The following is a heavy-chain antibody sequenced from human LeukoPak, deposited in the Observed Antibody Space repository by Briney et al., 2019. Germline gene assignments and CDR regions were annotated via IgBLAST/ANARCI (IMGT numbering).Heavy chain of an antibody. J-gene: IGHJ3*02. CDR2: ISSSSSTI. D-gene: IGHD3-10*01. V-gene: IGHV3-48*01. CDR3: VSGSDDAFDI. CDR1: GFTFSSYS. Sequence: GGSLRLSCAASGFTFSSYSMNWVRQAPGWGLEWVSYISSSSSTIYYADSVKGRFTISRDNAKNSLYLQMNSLRAEDTAVYYCVSGSDDAFDIWGQGTMVTVSS.